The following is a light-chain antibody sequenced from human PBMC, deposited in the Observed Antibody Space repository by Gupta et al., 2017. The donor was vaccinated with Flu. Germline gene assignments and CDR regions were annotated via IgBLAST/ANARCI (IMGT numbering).Light chain of an antibody. Sequence: QSAPTQPRSVSGSPGQSVTISCTGTSNDVGRPNRVSWYEQRPGKAPKLILYDVTERLSGVPDRFSGSKSGNTASLTISGLQADDEADYYCSSHAGRVTWVFGTGTTVTVL. J-gene: IGLJ1*01. CDR1: SNDVGRPNR. CDR3: SSHAGRVTWV. V-gene: IGLV2-11*01. CDR2: DVT.